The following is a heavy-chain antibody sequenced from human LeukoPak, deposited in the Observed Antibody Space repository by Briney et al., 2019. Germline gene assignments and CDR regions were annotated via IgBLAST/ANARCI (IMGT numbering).Heavy chain of an antibody. CDR3: ARVVRFGSGSLPRGY. V-gene: IGHV1-18*01. CDR2: ISAYNGNT. CDR1: GYTFTSYG. D-gene: IGHD3-10*01. J-gene: IGHJ4*02. Sequence: ASVKVSCKASGYTFTSYGISWVRQAPGQGLEWMGWISAYNGNTNYAQKLQGRVTMTTDTSTSTAYMELRSLRSDDTAVYYCARVVRFGSGSLPRGYWGQGTLVTVSS.